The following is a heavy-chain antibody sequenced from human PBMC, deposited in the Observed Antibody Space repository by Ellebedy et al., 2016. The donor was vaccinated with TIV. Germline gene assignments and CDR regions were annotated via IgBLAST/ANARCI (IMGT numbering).Heavy chain of an antibody. D-gene: IGHD7-27*01. Sequence: GSLRLSCTVSGASVYRGSDYWTWIRQPPGGQLEWIGYIYSTGNTNYNPSLKSRVTMSVDMPKNQFSLRLNSVSAADTAVYYCAREDSTGDDGLNLWGQGTTVTVSS. CDR1: GASVYRGSDY. J-gene: IGHJ6*02. CDR3: AREDSTGDDGLNL. CDR2: IYSTGNT. V-gene: IGHV4-61*01.